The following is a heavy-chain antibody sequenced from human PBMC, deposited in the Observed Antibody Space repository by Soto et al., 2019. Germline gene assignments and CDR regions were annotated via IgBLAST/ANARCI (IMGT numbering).Heavy chain of an antibody. D-gene: IGHD1-1*01. CDR2: FYLADGT. Sequence: DVQVVESGGGLIQPGGSLRLSCAGSGFIVNGKKYITWVRQAPGKGLDWVSGFYLADGTYYADSVKGRFTVSIDSSKTTVYLQMNDLRPDDTAVYYCATWHEREHAYDVWGQGTTVTVSS. V-gene: IGHV3-53*01. J-gene: IGHJ3*01. CDR3: ATWHEREHAYDV. CDR1: GFIVNGKKY.